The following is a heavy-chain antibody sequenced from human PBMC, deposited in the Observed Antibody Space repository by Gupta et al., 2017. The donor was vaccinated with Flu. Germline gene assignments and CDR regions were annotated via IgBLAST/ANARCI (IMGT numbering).Heavy chain of an antibody. CDR2: ISYDGSNQ. V-gene: IGHV3-30*18. CDR3: AKGGLKNWNYDGDY. D-gene: IGHD1-7*01. CDR1: GFTFSRYG. J-gene: IGHJ4*02. Sequence: HLVESARGVVQPGSSLRLSSSASGFTFSRYGMHWVRQAPGKGLEWVAVISYDGSNQCFVDSVRGRFTISRDNSKDTLYLQMNSLRPEDTAVYYCAKGGLKNWNYDGDYWGQGTLVTVSS.